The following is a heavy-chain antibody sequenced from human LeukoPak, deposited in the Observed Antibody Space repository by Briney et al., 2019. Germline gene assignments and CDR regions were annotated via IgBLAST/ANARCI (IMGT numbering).Heavy chain of an antibody. CDR3: ARIVGISMVRGVPGYYFDY. J-gene: IGHJ4*02. CDR1: GGSTSIGDAY. D-gene: IGHD3-10*01. CDR2: IYYSGST. Sequence: SETLSLTCTVSGGSTSIGDAYWSWIRQPPGKGLEWIGYIYYSGSTYYNPVLKSQVTISVDSSKNQFSLKLSSVSAADTAVYYCARIVGISMVRGVPGYYFDYWGQGNLVTVSS. V-gene: IGHV4-30-4*08.